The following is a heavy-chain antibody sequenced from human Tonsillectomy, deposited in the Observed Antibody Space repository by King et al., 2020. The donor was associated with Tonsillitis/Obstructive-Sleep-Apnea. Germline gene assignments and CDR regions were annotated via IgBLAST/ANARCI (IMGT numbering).Heavy chain of an antibody. Sequence: VQLVESGAEVKKPGESLKISCKGSGYSFTNYWIGWVRQMPGKGLEWMGIIYPGDSVTRYSPSFQGQVTISADKSISTAYLQWSSLKASDTAMYYCARLPPHLMFWSAYYVDYRGQGTLVTVSS. J-gene: IGHJ4*02. CDR2: IYPGDSVT. D-gene: IGHD3-3*01. CDR1: GYSFTNYW. CDR3: ARLPPHLMFWSAYYVDY. V-gene: IGHV5-51*01.